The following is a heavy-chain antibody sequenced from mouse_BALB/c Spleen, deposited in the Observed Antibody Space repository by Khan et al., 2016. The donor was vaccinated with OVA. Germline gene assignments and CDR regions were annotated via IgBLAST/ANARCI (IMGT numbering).Heavy chain of an antibody. Sequence: EVQLQESGPGLVKPSQSLSLTCTVTGYSITSGYGWHWIRQFPGNKLEWMGYISYSGSTNYNTSLKSRISITRDTSKNQFFLQLNSVTTENTATSYCARTARIKYWGQGTTLTVSS. J-gene: IGHJ2*01. CDR3: ARTARIKY. V-gene: IGHV3-1*02. D-gene: IGHD1-2*01. CDR2: ISYSGST. CDR1: GYSITSGYG.